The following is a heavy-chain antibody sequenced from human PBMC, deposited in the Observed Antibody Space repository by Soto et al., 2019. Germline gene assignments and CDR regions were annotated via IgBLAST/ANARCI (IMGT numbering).Heavy chain of an antibody. V-gene: IGHV3-23*01. CDR2: SSGGGDTT. CDR1: GFTFHNYA. CDR3: AKGRGGSGSRTPRVDF. J-gene: IGHJ4*02. D-gene: IGHD3-10*01. Sequence: EVQLLESGGCLVQPGGSLRLACAASGFTFHNYAMTWVRQAPGKGLEGVSASSGGGDTTSYADSVKGRFTVSRDGSKNTLYLRMSSLRAEDTALYYCAKGRGGSGSRTPRVDFWGQGTLVTVSS.